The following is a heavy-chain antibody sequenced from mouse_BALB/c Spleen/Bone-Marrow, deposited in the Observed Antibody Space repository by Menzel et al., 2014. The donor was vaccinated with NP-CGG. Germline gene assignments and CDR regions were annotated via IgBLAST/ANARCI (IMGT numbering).Heavy chain of an antibody. D-gene: IGHD2-4*01. CDR3: ATMITDWYFDV. Sequence: EVMLVESGAELVKPGASVKLSCTASGFNIKDTYMHWVKQRPEQGLEWIGRIDPANGNTKYDPKFQGKATITADTSSNTAYLQRSSLTSEDTAVYYCATMITDWYFDVWGAGTTVTVSS. CDR1: GFNIKDTY. CDR2: IDPANGNT. V-gene: IGHV14-3*02. J-gene: IGHJ1*01.